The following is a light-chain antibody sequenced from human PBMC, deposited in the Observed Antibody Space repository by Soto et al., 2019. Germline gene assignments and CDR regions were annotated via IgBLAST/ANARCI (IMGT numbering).Light chain of an antibody. Sequence: QSVLTQPASASGSPGQSITISCTGTSSDVGRYNLVSWYQQLPGKAPKLIIYEVNERPSGISDRFSGSKSGNTASLTISGLQDEDEADDYCCSYVGSSILMFGGGTQLTVL. CDR2: EVN. J-gene: IGLJ3*02. V-gene: IGLV2-23*02. CDR1: SSDVGRYNL. CDR3: CSYVGSSILM.